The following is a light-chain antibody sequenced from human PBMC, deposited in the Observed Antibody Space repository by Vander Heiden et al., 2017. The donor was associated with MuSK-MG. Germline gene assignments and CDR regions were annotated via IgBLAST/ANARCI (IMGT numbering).Light chain of an antibody. CDR2: AAS. V-gene: IGKV1-39*01. J-gene: IGKJ1*01. CDR1: QSISNY. CDR3: QQSYSTHT. Sequence: DIQMTQSPSSLSASVGDRVTISCRGSQSISNYLNWYQQKPGKAPKLLIYAASSLQSGVPSRFSGSGSGTDFTLTISRLQPEDFATYYCQQSYSTHTFGQGTKVEIK.